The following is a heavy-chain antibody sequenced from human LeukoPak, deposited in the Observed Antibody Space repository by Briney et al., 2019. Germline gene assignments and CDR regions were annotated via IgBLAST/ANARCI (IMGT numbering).Heavy chain of an antibody. V-gene: IGHV3-11*04. CDR3: ARGDPDISFGVVGEAFDI. CDR2: ISGRDNII. Sequence: GGSLRLSCAASGFNFSDYYIIWIRQTPGKRLDWVSYISGRDNIIYYADSVKGRCTISRDNAQKSLYLQMNSLRADDTAVYHCARGDPDISFGVVGEAFDIWGQGTMVTVSS. D-gene: IGHD3-3*01. CDR1: GFNFSDYY. J-gene: IGHJ3*02.